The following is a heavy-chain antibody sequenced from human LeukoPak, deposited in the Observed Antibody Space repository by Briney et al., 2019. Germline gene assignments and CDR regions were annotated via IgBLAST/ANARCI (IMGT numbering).Heavy chain of an antibody. D-gene: IGHD2-15*01. Sequence: PGRSLRLSCAASVFTFDKFAMAWVRQPPGNGLEWLSSLSGIGSTYYANSVKGRFTISRDNSKNTVSLQMNNLRAEDTAVYYCARDDTRRGCSGVTCYSDFDYWGQGTLVTVSS. V-gene: IGHV3-23*01. CDR2: LSGIGST. J-gene: IGHJ4*02. CDR1: VFTFDKFA. CDR3: ARDDTRRGCSGVTCYSDFDY.